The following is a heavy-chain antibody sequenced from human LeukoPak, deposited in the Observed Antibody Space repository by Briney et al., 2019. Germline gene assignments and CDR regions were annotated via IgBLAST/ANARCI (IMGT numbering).Heavy chain of an antibody. CDR2: IYYSGST. V-gene: IGHV4-59*01. CDR1: GGSISSYY. Sequence: SETLSLTCTVSGGSISSYYWSWIRQPPGKGLEWIGYIYYSGSTNYNPSLKSRVTISVDTSKNQFSLKLSSVTAADTAVYYCARESIVVVPAATVYYGSGSYYNYFDYWGQGTLVTVSS. J-gene: IGHJ4*02. CDR3: ARESIVVVPAATVYYGSGSYYNYFDY. D-gene: IGHD3-10*01.